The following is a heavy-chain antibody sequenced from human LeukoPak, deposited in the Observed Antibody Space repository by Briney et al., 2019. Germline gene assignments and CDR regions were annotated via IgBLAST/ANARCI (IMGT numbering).Heavy chain of an antibody. CDR3: TTDLSYYDSSGYYQTLDY. CDR1: GFTFSNAW. Sequence: GGSLRLSCAASGFTFSNAWMSWVRQAPGKGLEGVGRIKSKTDGGTTDYAAPVKGRFTISRDDSKNTLYLQMNSLKTEDTAVYYCTTDLSYYDSSGYYQTLDYWGQGTLVTVSS. J-gene: IGHJ4*02. CDR2: IKSKTDGGTT. V-gene: IGHV3-15*01. D-gene: IGHD3-22*01.